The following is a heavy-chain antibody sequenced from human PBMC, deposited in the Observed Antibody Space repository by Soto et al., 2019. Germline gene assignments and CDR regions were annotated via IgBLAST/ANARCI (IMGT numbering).Heavy chain of an antibody. Sequence: GGSLRLSYAASGFTFSSYSMNWVRQAPGKGLEWVSSISSSSSYIYYADSVKGRFTISRDNAKNSLYLQMNSLRAEDTAVYYCARRGNGDDYYYYGMDVWGQGTTVTVSS. CDR2: ISSSSSYI. J-gene: IGHJ6*02. CDR3: ARRGNGDDYYYYGMDV. V-gene: IGHV3-21*01. CDR1: GFTFSSYS. D-gene: IGHD1-1*01.